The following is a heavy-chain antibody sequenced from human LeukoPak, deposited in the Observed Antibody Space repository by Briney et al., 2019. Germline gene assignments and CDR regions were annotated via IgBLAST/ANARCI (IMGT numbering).Heavy chain of an antibody. D-gene: IGHD5-18*01. CDR3: ARDYGYGYSDF. V-gene: IGHV4-59*12. CDR2: IRHSGNT. J-gene: IGHJ4*02. CDR1: GGSISSYY. Sequence: SETLSLTCTVSGGSISSYYWSWIRQPPGKGLEWIAKIRHSGNTYYNPSLKSRVTISVDTSKNQFSLKLSSVTAADTAVYYCARDYGYGYSDFWGQGTLVTVSS.